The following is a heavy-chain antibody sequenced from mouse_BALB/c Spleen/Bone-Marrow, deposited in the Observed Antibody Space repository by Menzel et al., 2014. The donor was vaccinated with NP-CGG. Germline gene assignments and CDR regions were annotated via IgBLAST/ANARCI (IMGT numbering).Heavy chain of an antibody. V-gene: IGHV1-69*01. J-gene: IGHJ3*01. Sequence: QVQLQQPGAELVMPGASVKMSCKASGYTFTDYWMHWVKQRPGQGLEWIGAIDTSDSYTSYNLKFKGKATLTVDESSSTAYMQLSSLTSEDSAVYYCARGDWDDAYWGQGTLVTVSA. CDR3: ARGDWDDAY. CDR2: IDTSDSYT. D-gene: IGHD4-1*01. CDR1: GYTFTDYW.